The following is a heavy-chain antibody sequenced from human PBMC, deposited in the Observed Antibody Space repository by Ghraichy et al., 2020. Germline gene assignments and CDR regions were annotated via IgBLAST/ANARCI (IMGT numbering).Heavy chain of an antibody. D-gene: IGHD3-10*01. CDR2: INHSGST. CDR3: ARLVRSYYGSGVYYYYYMDV. CDR1: GGSFSGYY. Sequence: SQTLSLTCAVYGGSFSGYYWSWIRQPPGKGLEWIGEINHSGSTNYNPSLKSRVTISVDTSKNQFSLKLSSVTAADTAVYYSARLVRSYYGSGVYYYYYMDVWVKGTTVTVSS. V-gene: IGHV4-34*01. J-gene: IGHJ6*03.